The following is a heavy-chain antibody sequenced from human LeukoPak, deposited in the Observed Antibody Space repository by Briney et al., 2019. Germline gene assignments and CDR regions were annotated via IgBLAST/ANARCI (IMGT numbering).Heavy chain of an antibody. J-gene: IGHJ4*02. CDR2: INPNSGDT. D-gene: IGHD3-16*01. CDR3: ASELGTLDPLRKFDN. Sequence: ASVKVSCKASGYTFTDYYMHWVRQAPGQGLERMGCINPNSGDTNYAQKFQGRVTMTRDTSISTAYMELSRLRSDDTAVYYCASELGTLDPLRKFDNWGQGTLVTVSS. V-gene: IGHV1-2*02. CDR1: GYTFTDYY.